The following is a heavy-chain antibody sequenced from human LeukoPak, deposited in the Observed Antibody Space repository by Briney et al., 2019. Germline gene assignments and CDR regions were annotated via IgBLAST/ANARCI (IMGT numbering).Heavy chain of an antibody. CDR3: ARGPTNGQAFDY. Sequence: GGSLRLSCATSGFTFCSYCFNWVRQAPGKVLEWVSSISTSGNIVHYADSVRGRFTMSRDNTRKSVYLQMDSLRAEDTAVYYCARGPTNGQAFDYWGQGTLVSVSS. J-gene: IGHJ4*02. V-gene: IGHV3-21*01. D-gene: IGHD2-8*01. CDR1: GFTFCSYC. CDR2: ISTSGNIV.